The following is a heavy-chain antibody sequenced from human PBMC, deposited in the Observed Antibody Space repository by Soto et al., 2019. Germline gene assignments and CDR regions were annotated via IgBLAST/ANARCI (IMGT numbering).Heavy chain of an antibody. CDR1: GLTFSNYA. J-gene: IGHJ4*02. CDR2: ISGSGGST. D-gene: IGHD5-18*01. Sequence: GGSLRLSCAASGLTFSNYAMNWVRQAPGKGLEWVSAISGSGGSTHYADSVKGRFTISRDNSKNKLYLQMNSLRAEDTAIYYCAKGDSGYRYSGTYYFDYWGQGALVTISS. V-gene: IGHV3-23*01. CDR3: AKGDSGYRYSGTYYFDY.